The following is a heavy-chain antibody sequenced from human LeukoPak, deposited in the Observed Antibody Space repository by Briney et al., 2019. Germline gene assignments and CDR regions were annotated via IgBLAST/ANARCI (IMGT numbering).Heavy chain of an antibody. CDR2: ISSSDSTI. CDR1: GFTFRFYT. J-gene: IGHJ5*02. V-gene: IGHV3-48*02. CDR3: ARDFALDP. Sequence: PGGPLRLSCAASGFTFRFYTMNWVRQAPGKGLEWVSYISSSDSTIYYADAVKGRFTISRDNAKSSLYLQMNSLRDEDTAVYYCARDFALDPWGQGTLVT. D-gene: IGHD3-3*01.